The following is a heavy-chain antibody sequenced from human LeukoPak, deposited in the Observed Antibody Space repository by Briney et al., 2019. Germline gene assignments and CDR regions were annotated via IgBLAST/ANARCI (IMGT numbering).Heavy chain of an antibody. D-gene: IGHD2-15*01. CDR2: ISDNSNHI. J-gene: IGHJ4*02. Sequence: GGSLRLSCAASGFTFRNYNMNWVRQAPGKGLEWVSFISDNSNHIYYADSVKGRSTISRDNAKNSLYLQMSSLRAEDTAVYYCAGDYSVRLLDYWGQGTLVTVSS. CDR3: AGDYSVRLLDY. CDR1: GFTFRNYN. V-gene: IGHV3-21*01.